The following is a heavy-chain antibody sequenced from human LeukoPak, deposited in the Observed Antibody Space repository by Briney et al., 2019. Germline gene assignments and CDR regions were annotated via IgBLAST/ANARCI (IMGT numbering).Heavy chain of an antibody. CDR2: IHYRSKWYN. CDR1: GDIVSSSSAA. V-gene: IGHV6-1*01. Sequence: SQTLSPTCALSGDIVSSSSAAWNWIRQSPSRGLEWLGRIHYRSKWYNDYAVSVKGRINIKSDTSKNQFSLQLNSVTPEDTAVYYCTRTGVGSGSHYYYYGMDDWGQGTTVTVSS. D-gene: IGHD1-26*01. CDR3: TRTGVGSGSHYYYYGMDD. J-gene: IGHJ6*02.